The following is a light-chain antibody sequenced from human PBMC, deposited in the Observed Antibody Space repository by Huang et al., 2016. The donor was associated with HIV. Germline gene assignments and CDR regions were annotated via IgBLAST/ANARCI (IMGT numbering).Light chain of an antibody. CDR2: WAS. CDR1: QSLLYRSNNKNY. CDR3: QQFYSTPIT. Sequence: DIVMTQSPDSLAVSLGERATINCKSSQSLLYRSNNKNYLAWYQQKPGQPPKRLIYWASTQESGVPDRFSGSGSGTDLTLTISSLQAEDVAVYHCQQFYSTPITFGQGTRLEIK. V-gene: IGKV4-1*01. J-gene: IGKJ5*01.